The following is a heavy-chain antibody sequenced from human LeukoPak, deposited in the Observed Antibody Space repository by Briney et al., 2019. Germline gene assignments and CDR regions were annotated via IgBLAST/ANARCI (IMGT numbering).Heavy chain of an antibody. D-gene: IGHD4-11*01. Sequence: SETLSLTCTVSGGSISSYYWSWIRQPPGKGLEWIGYIYYSGSTSYNPSLKSRVTISVDTSKNQFSLKLSSVTAADTAVYYCARYSNYIDYFDYWGQGTLVTVSS. CDR3: ARYSNYIDYFDY. J-gene: IGHJ4*02. CDR1: GGSISSYY. CDR2: IYYSGST. V-gene: IGHV4-59*01.